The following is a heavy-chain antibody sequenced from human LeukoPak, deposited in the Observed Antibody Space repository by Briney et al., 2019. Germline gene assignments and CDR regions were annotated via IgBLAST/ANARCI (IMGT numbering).Heavy chain of an antibody. CDR3: ARGLEYFDY. CDR2: IKQDGSEK. V-gene: IGHV3-7*01. Sequence: GKPLRLSCAASGFTFSNAWMSWVRQAPGKGLEWVANIKQDGSEKYYVDSVKGRFTISRDNAKNSLYLQMNSLRAEDTAVYYCARGLEYFDYWGQGTLVTVSS. J-gene: IGHJ4*02. D-gene: IGHD3-3*01. CDR1: GFTFSNAW.